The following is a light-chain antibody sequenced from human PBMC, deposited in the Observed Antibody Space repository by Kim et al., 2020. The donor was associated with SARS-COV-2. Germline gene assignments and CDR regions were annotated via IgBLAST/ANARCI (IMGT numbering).Light chain of an antibody. CDR2: GKN. V-gene: IGLV3-19*01. Sequence: SSELTQDPAVSVALGQTVRITCQGDNLRSYYASWYQQKPGQAPVLVIYGKNNRPSGIPDRFSGSTSGNTASLTITGAQAEDEADYYCNSRDSSGNNLVFGGGTKLTVL. CDR3: NSRDSSGNNLV. J-gene: IGLJ3*02. CDR1: NLRSYY.